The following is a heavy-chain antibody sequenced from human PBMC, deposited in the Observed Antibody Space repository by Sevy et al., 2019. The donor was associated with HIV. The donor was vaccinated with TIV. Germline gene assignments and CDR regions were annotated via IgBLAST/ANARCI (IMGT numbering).Heavy chain of an antibody. J-gene: IGHJ4*02. V-gene: IGHV3-23*01. CDR2: ISGSGGST. D-gene: IGHD2-15*01. CDR1: GFTFRSYV. Sequence: GGSLRLSCAASGFTFRSYVMSWVRQAPGKGLEWVSSISGSGGSTYYADSVKGGFTISRDNFKSTLYLQMNSLRAEDTAVYYCAKAKTVAAGFDYWGQGTLVTVSS. CDR3: AKAKTVAAGFDY.